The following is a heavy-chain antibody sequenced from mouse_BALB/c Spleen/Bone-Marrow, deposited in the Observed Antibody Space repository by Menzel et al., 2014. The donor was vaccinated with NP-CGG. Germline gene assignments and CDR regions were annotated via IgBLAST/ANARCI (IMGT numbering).Heavy chain of an antibody. J-gene: IGHJ2*01. CDR1: GFTFTDYY. V-gene: IGHV7-3*02. CDR3: ARDMGGLLFDS. CDR2: IRNKAYGYTT. D-gene: IGHD1-1*01. Sequence: EVKLVESGGGLVQPGGSLRLSCATSGFTFTDYYMNWVRQPPGKALEWLAFIRNKAYGYTTEYSASVKGRFTISRDNSQNILYLQMNTLRAEDSATYYCARDMGGLLFDSWRQGTTLSVSS.